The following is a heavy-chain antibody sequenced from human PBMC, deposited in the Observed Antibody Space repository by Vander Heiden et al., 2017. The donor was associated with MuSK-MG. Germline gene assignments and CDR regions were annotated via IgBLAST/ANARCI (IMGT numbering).Heavy chain of an antibody. D-gene: IGHD3-22*01. CDR3: ARDLYYYDSSGPVRYFDY. CDR1: GFTVSSNY. V-gene: IGHV3-66*01. Sequence: EVQLVESGGGLVQPGGSLRLSCAASGFTVSSNYLSWVRQAPGKGLEWVSVIYSGGSQYYADSVKGRFTISRDNSKNTLYLQMNSLRAEDTAVYYCARDLYYYDSSGPVRYFDYWGQGTLVTVSS. J-gene: IGHJ4*02. CDR2: IYSGGSQ.